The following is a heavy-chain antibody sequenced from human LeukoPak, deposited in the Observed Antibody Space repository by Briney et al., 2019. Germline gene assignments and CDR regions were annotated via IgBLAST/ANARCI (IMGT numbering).Heavy chain of an antibody. CDR1: GFTFRDYA. CDR2: ITRSSNYI. V-gene: IGHV3-21*01. J-gene: IGHJ4*02. CDR3: ARGPPGEHLVGGI. Sequence: GGSLRLSCAVSGFTFRDYAVHWVRQAPGKGLEWVSSITRSSNYIYYADSVKGRFTISRDNAKNSLYLQMNSLRAEDTAVYYCARGPPGEHLVGGIWGQGTLVTVSS. D-gene: IGHD3-3*02.